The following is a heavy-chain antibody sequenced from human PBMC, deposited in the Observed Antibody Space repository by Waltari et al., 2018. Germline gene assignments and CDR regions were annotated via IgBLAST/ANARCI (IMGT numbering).Heavy chain of an antibody. CDR3: AVWNYEDY. CDR1: GFPFSSYS. V-gene: IGHV3-21*01. CDR2: ISSSSSDI. Sequence: EVQLVESGGGLVKPGGSLRLSCAASGFPFSSYSMNLVRQAPGKGLEWVSSISSSSSDIYYADSVKGRFTSSRDNAKNSLYLQMNSLRAEDTAVYYCAVWNYEDYWGQGTLVTVSS. J-gene: IGHJ4*02. D-gene: IGHD1-7*01.